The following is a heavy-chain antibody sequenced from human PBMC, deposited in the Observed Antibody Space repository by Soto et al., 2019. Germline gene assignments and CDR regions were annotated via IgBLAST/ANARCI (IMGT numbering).Heavy chain of an antibody. CDR3: ATYRQQLIDY. V-gene: IGHV3-23*01. J-gene: IGHJ4*02. D-gene: IGHD6-13*01. Sequence: EVQLLESGGGLVQPGGSLRLSCAASGFTFSNYAMKWVRQAPGKGLEWVSVIGSGGDGIHYADSVEGRFTISRDNSKNTVNLQMNSLRAEHTAIYYRATYRQQLIDYWGQGTLATVSS. CDR1: GFTFSNYA. CDR2: IGSGGDGI.